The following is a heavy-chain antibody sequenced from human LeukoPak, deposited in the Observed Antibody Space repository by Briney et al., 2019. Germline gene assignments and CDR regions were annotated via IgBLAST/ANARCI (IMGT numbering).Heavy chain of an antibody. D-gene: IGHD1-26*01. V-gene: IGHV1-2*02. CDR3: AREGVGATMRFSVDY. CDR1: GYTFTGYY. J-gene: IGHJ4*02. CDR2: INPNSGGT. Sequence: ASVKVSCKASGYTFTGYYMHWVRQAPGHGLEWMGWINPNSGGTNYAQKFQGRVTMTRDTSISTAYMELSRLRSDDTAVYYCAREGVGATMRFSVDYWGQGTLVTVSS.